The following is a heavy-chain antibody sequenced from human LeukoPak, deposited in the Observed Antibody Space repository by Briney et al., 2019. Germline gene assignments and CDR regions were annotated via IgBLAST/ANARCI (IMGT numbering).Heavy chain of an antibody. CDR2: IYSSGST. V-gene: IGHV4-4*07. CDR1: GASNSSYY. Sequence: SETLSLTCTVSGASNSSYYWTWIRHPAGEGLEWIGRIYSSGSTNYNPSLKSRVTMSLDTSKNQFSLRLSSVTAADTAVYYCARARGGSGSYGHFDYWGQGTLVTVSS. D-gene: IGHD1-26*01. J-gene: IGHJ4*02. CDR3: ARARGGSGSYGHFDY.